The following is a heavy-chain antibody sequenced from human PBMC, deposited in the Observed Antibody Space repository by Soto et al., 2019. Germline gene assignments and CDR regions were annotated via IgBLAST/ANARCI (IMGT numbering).Heavy chain of an antibody. CDR2: ISGYNGNT. Sequence: QLQLMQSGPEVKKPGASLKVSCKASGYSFTSYGISWVRQAPGRGLEWMGWISGYNGNTNNEQKFKGRVTMTTDAATSTAYMELRSLASDDTAVYYCAKDNTATSPSRYRFGMDVWGPGTTVTVSS. D-gene: IGHD4-17*01. J-gene: IGHJ6*02. V-gene: IGHV1-18*01. CDR3: AKDNTATSPSRYRFGMDV. CDR1: GYSFTSYG.